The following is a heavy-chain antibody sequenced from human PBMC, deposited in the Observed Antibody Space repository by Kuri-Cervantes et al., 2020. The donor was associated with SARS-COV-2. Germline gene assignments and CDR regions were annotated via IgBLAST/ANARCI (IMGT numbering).Heavy chain of an antibody. D-gene: IGHD4-11*01. Sequence: SVKVSCKASGGTFSSYAISWVRQAPGQGLEWMGRIIPIFGTANYAQKFQGRVTMTRDTSTSTVYMELSGLRSEDTAVYYCARVGIYDYSNYRPFDYWGQGTLVTVSS. CDR1: GGTFSSYA. CDR3: ARVGIYDYSNYRPFDY. CDR2: IIPIFGTA. V-gene: IGHV1-69*05. J-gene: IGHJ4*02.